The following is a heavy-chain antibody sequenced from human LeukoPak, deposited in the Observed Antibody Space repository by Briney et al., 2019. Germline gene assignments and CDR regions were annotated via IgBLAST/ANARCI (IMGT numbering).Heavy chain of an antibody. CDR3: ATTYGDYVFDY. D-gene: IGHD4-17*01. J-gene: IGHJ4*02. Sequence: GGSLRLSCAASGFAFSSYAMGWVRQAPGKGLEWVSAISCSGGSTYCADSVKGRFTTSRDNAKNTLYLQMNRLRAENTAVYYCATTYGDYVFDYWGQGTLVTVSS. CDR2: ISCSGGST. CDR1: GFAFSSYA. V-gene: IGHV3-23*01.